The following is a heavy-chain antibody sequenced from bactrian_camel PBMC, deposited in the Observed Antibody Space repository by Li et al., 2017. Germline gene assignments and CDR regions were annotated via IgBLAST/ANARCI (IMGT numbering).Heavy chain of an antibody. V-gene: IGHV3S53*01. CDR2: IDTAGMP. CDR3: AAALQPSDECLLIEHRYQN. D-gene: IGHD2*01. Sequence: HVQLVESGGDSVQVDGSLRLSCTASGYDFSGGCMAWFRQAPGKERGGVAAIDTAGMPTYTYSVKDRFTISKDNVKNTVYLQMNSLEPEDTAMYYCAAALQPSDECLLIEHRYQNWGQGTQVTVS. J-gene: IGHJ4*01. CDR1: GYDFSGGC.